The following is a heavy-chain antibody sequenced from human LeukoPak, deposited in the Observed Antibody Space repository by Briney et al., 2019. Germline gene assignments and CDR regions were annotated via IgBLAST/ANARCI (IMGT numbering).Heavy chain of an antibody. Sequence: GGSLRLSCAASGFTFSSYSMNWVRQAPGKGLEWVSSISSSSSYIYYADSVKGRFTISRDNAKNSLYLQMNSLRAGDTAVYYCAREWGETWIQLRRGYYFDYWGQGTLVTVSS. V-gene: IGHV3-21*01. CDR2: ISSSSSYI. CDR1: GFTFSSYS. D-gene: IGHD5-18*01. CDR3: AREWGETWIQLRRGYYFDY. J-gene: IGHJ4*02.